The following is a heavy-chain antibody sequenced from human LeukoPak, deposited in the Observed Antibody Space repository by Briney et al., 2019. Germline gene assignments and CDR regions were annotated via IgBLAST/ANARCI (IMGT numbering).Heavy chain of an antibody. CDR3: AKGYYDILTGYYTPDY. Sequence: ASVKVSCKASGYLFTSYAMNWVRQAPGQGLEWMGWINTNTGNPTYAQDFTGRFVFSLDTSVSTAYLQISSLKAEDTAFSYCAKGYYDILTGYYTPDYWGQGTLVTVSS. CDR1: GYLFTSYA. CDR2: INTNTGNP. J-gene: IGHJ4*02. D-gene: IGHD3-9*01. V-gene: IGHV7-4-1*02.